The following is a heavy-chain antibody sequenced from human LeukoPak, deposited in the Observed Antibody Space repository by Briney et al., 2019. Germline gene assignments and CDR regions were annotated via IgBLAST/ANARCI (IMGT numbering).Heavy chain of an antibody. CDR3: ARHESGQWEPNWFDP. V-gene: IGHV4-59*08. CDR1: GGSISSYY. D-gene: IGHD1-26*01. CDR2: IYNSEST. Sequence: PSETLSLTCTVSGGSISSYYWSWIRQPPGKGLEWIGYIYNSESTNYNPSLKSRVTMSVDTSKNQFSLKVSSVTAADTAVYYCARHESGQWEPNWFDPWGQGTLVTVSS. J-gene: IGHJ5*02.